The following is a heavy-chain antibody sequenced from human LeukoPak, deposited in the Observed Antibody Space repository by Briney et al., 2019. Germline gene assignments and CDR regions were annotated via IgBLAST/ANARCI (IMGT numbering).Heavy chain of an antibody. CDR2: MNPNSGNT. CDR3: ARFPHIAVAGFYYYYGMDV. J-gene: IGHJ6*02. D-gene: IGHD6-19*01. Sequence: GASVKVSCKASGYTFTSYDINWVRQATGQGLEWMGWMNPNSGNTGYAQKFQGRVTMTRNTSISTAYMELSSLRSEDTAVYYCARFPHIAVAGFYYYYGMDVWGQGTTVTVSS. V-gene: IGHV1-8*01. CDR1: GYTFTSYD.